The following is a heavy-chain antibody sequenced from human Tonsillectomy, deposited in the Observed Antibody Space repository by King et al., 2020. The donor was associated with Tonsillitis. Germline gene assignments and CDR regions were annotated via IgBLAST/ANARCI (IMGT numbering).Heavy chain of an antibody. CDR3: ARSRPGSSWYGGDY. CDR2: ISYDGDNE. D-gene: IGHD6-13*01. CDR1: GFTFSSYG. Sequence: VQLVESGGGVVQPGRSLRLSCAASGFTFSSYGMHWVRQAPGKGLEWMAVISYDGDNEYHADSVKGRFTISRDYSKNTLYLEMNSLRTEDTAVYYCARSRPGSSWYGGDYWGQGTRVTVSS. J-gene: IGHJ4*02. V-gene: IGHV3-30*03.